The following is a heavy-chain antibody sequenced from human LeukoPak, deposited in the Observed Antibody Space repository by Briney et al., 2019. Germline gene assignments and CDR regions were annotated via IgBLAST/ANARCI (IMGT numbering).Heavy chain of an antibody. CDR1: GFSRRTSAVG. Sequence: SAPTLLKPAPTLTLTCTFSGFSRRTSAVGEGWIRQPPAKALECLALIYWHDDKRYSPSLKSRLPITKDTSKNQVVLTMTNMDPVDTATYYCAHRQSGAFDIWGQGTMVTVSS. CDR2: IYWHDDK. V-gene: IGHV2-5*01. J-gene: IGHJ3*02. CDR3: AHRQSGAFDI.